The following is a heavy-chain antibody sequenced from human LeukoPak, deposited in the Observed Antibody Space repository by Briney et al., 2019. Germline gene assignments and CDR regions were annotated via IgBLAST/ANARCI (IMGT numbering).Heavy chain of an antibody. CDR2: INPNSGGT. Sequence: GASVKVSCKASGYTFTGYYMHWVRQAPGEGLEWMGWINPNSGGTNYAQKFQGRVTMTRDTSISTAYMELSRLRSDDTAVYYCARDPGGIIGYYYMDVWGKGTTVTVSS. V-gene: IGHV1-2*02. D-gene: IGHD3-10*01. J-gene: IGHJ6*03. CDR1: GYTFTGYY. CDR3: ARDPGGIIGYYYMDV.